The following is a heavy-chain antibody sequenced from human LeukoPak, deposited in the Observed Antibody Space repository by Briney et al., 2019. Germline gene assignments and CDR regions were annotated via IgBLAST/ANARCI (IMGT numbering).Heavy chain of an antibody. CDR1: GFTFSSYG. J-gene: IGHJ4*02. CDR2: IWYDGSNK. D-gene: IGHD6-19*01. CDR3: ARAYSSGWYVDFDY. Sequence: HPGGSLRLSCAASGFTFSSYGMHWVRQAPGKGLEWVAFIWYDGSNKYYADSVKGRFTISRDNSKNTLYLQMNSLRAEDTAVYYCARAYSSGWYVDFDYWGQGTLVTVSS. V-gene: IGHV3-33*01.